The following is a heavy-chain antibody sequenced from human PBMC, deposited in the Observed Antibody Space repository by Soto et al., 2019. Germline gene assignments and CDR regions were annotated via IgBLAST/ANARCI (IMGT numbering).Heavy chain of an antibody. CDR1: GGSISGSY. J-gene: IGHJ4*02. Sequence: SETLSLTCSVSGGSISGSYWSWIRQSPGKGLEWLGYVYYTGSTNYSPSLRSRVSISVDTSRNEFSLRLSSVTAADTAVYFCARSVAVPGAHIDYWGQGTQVTASS. CDR2: VYYTGST. D-gene: IGHD6-19*01. V-gene: IGHV4-59*01. CDR3: ARSVAVPGAHIDY.